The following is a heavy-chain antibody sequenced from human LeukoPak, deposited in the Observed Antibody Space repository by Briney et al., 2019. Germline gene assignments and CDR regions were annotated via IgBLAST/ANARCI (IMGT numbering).Heavy chain of an antibody. CDR1: GYTFTSYA. CDR3: ARDSSEDFYDSSGYYSFDF. CDR2: INAGNGNT. D-gene: IGHD3-22*01. V-gene: IGHV1-3*01. Sequence: ASVKVSCKASGYTFTSYAMHWVRQAPGQRLEWMGWINAGNGNTKYSQKFQGRVTITRDTSASTAYMELSSLRSDDTAVFYCARDSSEDFYDSSGYYSFDFWGQGTLVTVSS. J-gene: IGHJ4*02.